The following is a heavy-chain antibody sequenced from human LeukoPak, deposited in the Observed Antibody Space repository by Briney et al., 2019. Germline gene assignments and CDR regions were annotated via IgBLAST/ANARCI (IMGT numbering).Heavy chain of an antibody. V-gene: IGHV3-7*03. Sequence: GGSLRLSCAASGFTFSSYSMNWVRQAPGKGLEWVAKIQQDGSDKYYVDSVKGRFTISRDNAKNSLYLQMDSLRGEDTAVYYCARGFYGMDVWGQGTTVTVSS. CDR2: IQQDGSDK. CDR3: ARGFYGMDV. CDR1: GFTFSSYS. J-gene: IGHJ6*02.